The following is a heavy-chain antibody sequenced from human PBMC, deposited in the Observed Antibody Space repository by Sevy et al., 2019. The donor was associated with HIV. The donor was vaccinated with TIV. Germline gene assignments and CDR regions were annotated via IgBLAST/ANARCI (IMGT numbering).Heavy chain of an antibody. CDR2: IFYNGHL. CDR3: AGENAWGRGYS. D-gene: IGHD1-26*01. J-gene: IGHJ4*02. Sequence: SETLSRTCTVSGGSITSLYWNWIRQPPGKGLEWFSYIFYNGHLNYNPSLKGRVTLSLDTSKDPFSLRLSSVTAADTAMYYCAGENAWGRGYSWGQGTLVTVSS. CDR1: GGSITSLY. V-gene: IGHV4-59*08.